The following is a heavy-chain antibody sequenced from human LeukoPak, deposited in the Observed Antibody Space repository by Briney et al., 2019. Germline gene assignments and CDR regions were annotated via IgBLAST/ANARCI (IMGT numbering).Heavy chain of an antibody. Sequence: SETLSLTCTVSGGSISSGGYYWSWIRQHPGTGLEWIGYIYYSGSTYYNPSLKSRVTISVDTSKNQFSLKLSSVTAADTAVYYCARGYSGWSSFYYFDYWGQGTLVTVSS. CDR1: GGSISSGGYY. J-gene: IGHJ4*02. CDR2: IYYSGST. V-gene: IGHV4-61*08. CDR3: ARGYSGWSSFYYFDY. D-gene: IGHD6-19*01.